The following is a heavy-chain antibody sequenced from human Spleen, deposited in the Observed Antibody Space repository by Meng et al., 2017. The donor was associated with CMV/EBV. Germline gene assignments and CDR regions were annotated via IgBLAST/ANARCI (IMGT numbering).Heavy chain of an antibody. CDR2: IYPGDSDS. D-gene: IGHD2-2*01. J-gene: IGHJ5*02. CDR1: GYKFNSYW. V-gene: IGHV5-51*01. CDR3: ARQGDIGDIMVMPAAIGWWYDP. Sequence: GESLKISCKGFGYKFNSYWIAWVRQMPGKGLEWMGIIYPGDSDSRYSPSFQGRVTISADKSISTVYLQWRSLKASDIAMYYCARQGDIGDIMVMPAAIGWWYDPWGQGTQVTVSS.